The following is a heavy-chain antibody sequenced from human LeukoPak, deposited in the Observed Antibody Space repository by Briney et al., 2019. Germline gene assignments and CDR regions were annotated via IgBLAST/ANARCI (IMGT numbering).Heavy chain of an antibody. D-gene: IGHD4-17*01. CDR3: AKGTTGYGDYVGYFDY. CDR1: GFTFSDYY. J-gene: IGHJ4*02. V-gene: IGHV3-11*01. Sequence: GGSLRLSCAASGFTFSDYYMSWIRQAPGKGLEWVSYISSSGSTIYYADSVKGRFTISRDNAKNSLYLQMNSLRAEDMALYYCAKGTTGYGDYVGYFDYWGQGTLVTVSS. CDR2: ISSSGSTI.